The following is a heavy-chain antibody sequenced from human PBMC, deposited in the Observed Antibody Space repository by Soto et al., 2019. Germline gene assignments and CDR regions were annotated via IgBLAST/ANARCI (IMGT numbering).Heavy chain of an antibody. J-gene: IGHJ4*02. CDR1: GFTFSCYA. CDR3: AKDRGAAMVRYYFDY. D-gene: IGHD3-10*01. V-gene: IGHV3-23*01. CDR2: ISGSGGST. Sequence: GGSLRLSCAASGFTFSCYAMSWVRQAPGKGLEWVSAISGSGGSTYSADSVKGRFTISRDNSKNTLYLQMNSLRADDTAVYYCAKDRGAAMVRYYFDYWGKGTMVTVS.